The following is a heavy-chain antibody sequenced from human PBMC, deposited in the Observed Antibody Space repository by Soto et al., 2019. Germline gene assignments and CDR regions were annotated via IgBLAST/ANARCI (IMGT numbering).Heavy chain of an antibody. J-gene: IGHJ6*02. V-gene: IGHV4-34*01. CDR3: ARPNGMDA. CDR1: GGSFSGYY. CDR2: INHSGST. Sequence: SETLSLTCAVYGGSFSGYYWSWIRQPPGKGLEWIGEINHSGSTNYNPSLKSRVTISVDTSKNQFSLKLSSVTAADTAVYYCARPNGMDAWGQGTTVTVSS.